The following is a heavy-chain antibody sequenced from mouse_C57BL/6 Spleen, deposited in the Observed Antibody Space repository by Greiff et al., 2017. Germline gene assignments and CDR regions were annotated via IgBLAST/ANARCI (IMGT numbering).Heavy chain of an antibody. Sequence: EVILVESGGGLVKPGGSLKLSCAASGFTFSSYAMSWVRQTPEKRLEWVATISDGGSYTYYPDNVKGRFTISRDNAKNNLYLQMSHLKSEDTAMYYCARDGITTVVADYFDYWGQGTTLTVSS. CDR2: ISDGGSYT. J-gene: IGHJ2*01. CDR3: ARDGITTVVADYFDY. V-gene: IGHV5-4*01. D-gene: IGHD1-1*01. CDR1: GFTFSSYA.